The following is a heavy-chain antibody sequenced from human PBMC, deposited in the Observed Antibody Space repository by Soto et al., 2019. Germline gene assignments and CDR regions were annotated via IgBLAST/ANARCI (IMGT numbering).Heavy chain of an antibody. V-gene: IGHV4-31*03. Sequence: PSETLSLTCTVSCGSISSGGYYWSWIRQHPGKGLEWIGYIYYSGSTYYNPSLKSRVTISVDTSKNQFSLKLSSVTAADTAVYYCARAPYYDSSGYLYYFDYWGQGTLVTVSS. J-gene: IGHJ4*02. CDR1: CGSISSGGYY. D-gene: IGHD3-22*01. CDR2: IYYSGST. CDR3: ARAPYYDSSGYLYYFDY.